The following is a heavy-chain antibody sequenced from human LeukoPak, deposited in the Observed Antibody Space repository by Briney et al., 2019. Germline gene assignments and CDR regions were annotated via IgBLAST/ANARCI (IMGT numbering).Heavy chain of an antibody. J-gene: IGHJ6*04. V-gene: IGHV3-48*03. Sequence: PGGSLRLSCAASGFTFSSYEMNWVRQAPGKGLEWVSYINSSDSTIYYADSVKGRFTISRDNAKNSLYLQMNSLRAEDTAVYYCAELGITMIGGVWGKGTTVTISS. D-gene: IGHD3-10*02. CDR2: INSSDSTI. CDR1: GFTFSSYE. CDR3: AELGITMIGGV.